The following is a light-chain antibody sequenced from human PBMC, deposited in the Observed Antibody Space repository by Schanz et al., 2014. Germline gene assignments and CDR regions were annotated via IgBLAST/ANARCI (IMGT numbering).Light chain of an antibody. CDR3: QQGSSWPLT. V-gene: IGKV3D-20*02. Sequence: EIVLTQSPGTLSLSPGERATLSCRASQSVHRNYLAWHQQKPGQAPRLLIYGTSSRATGIPDRFSGSGSGTDFTLTISRLEPEDFAVYYCQQGSSWPLTFGGGTRVEMK. CDR1: QSVHRNY. CDR2: GTS. J-gene: IGKJ4*01.